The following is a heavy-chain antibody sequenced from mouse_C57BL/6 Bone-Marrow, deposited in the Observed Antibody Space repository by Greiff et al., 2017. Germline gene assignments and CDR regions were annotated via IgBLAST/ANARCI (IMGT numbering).Heavy chain of an antibody. J-gene: IGHJ3*01. Sequence: VQLQQSGAELARPGASVKLSCKASGYTFTSYGISWVKQRTGQGLEWIGEIYPRSGNTYYNEKFKGKVTLTADKSSSTAYMELRSLTSEDSAVYFWARGGTGTVCAYWGQGTLVTVSA. CDR2: IYPRSGNT. CDR1: GYTFTSYG. V-gene: IGHV1-81*01. D-gene: IGHD4-1*01. CDR3: ARGGTGTVCAY.